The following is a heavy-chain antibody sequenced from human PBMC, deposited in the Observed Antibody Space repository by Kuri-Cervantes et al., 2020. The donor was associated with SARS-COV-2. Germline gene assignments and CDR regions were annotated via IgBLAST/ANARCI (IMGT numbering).Heavy chain of an antibody. CDR1: GGTFSSYA. V-gene: IGHV1-69*04. CDR2: IIPILGTA. Sequence: SVKISCKASGGTFSSYAISWVRQAPGQGLEWMGRIIPILGTANYAQKFQGRVTITADKSTSTAYMELSSLRSEDTAVYYCARETRPFTGDKNTPRGGYFDYWGQGTLVTDSS. CDR3: ARETRPFTGDKNTPRGGYFDY. D-gene: IGHD7-27*01. J-gene: IGHJ4*02.